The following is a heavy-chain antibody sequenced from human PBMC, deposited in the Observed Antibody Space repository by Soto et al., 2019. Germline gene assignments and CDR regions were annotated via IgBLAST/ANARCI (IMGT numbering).Heavy chain of an antibody. CDR3: AKANTVQYCSSTSCAASDAFDI. J-gene: IGHJ3*02. CDR2: ISGSGGST. V-gene: IGHV3-23*01. D-gene: IGHD2-2*01. CDR1: GFTFSSYA. Sequence: GGSLRLSCAASGFTFSSYAMSWVRQAPGKGLEWVSAISGSGGSTYYADSVKGRFTISRDNSKNTLYLQMNSLRAEDTAVYYCAKANTVQYCSSTSCAASDAFDIWGQGTMVTVSS.